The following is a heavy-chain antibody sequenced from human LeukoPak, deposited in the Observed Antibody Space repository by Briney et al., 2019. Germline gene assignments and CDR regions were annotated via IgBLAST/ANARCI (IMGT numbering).Heavy chain of an antibody. CDR2: ISAYNGNT. CDR1: GYTFTTYG. V-gene: IGHV1-18*01. D-gene: IGHD7-27*01. Sequence: ASVKVSCKASGYTFTTYGVSWMRQAPGQGLEWLGWISAYNGNTNYAQNLQGRVTMTTDTSTSTAYMELRSLRSDDTAVYYCARGLTGEPRALDYWGQGTLVTVSS. J-gene: IGHJ4*02. CDR3: ARGLTGEPRALDY.